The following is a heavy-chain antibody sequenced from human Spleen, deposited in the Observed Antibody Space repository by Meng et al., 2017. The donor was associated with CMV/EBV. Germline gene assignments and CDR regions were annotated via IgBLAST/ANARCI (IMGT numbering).Heavy chain of an antibody. Sequence: GGSLRLSCAASGFSFSSYSMSWVRQAPGKGLEWVSSISRSDNYVHYADSLKGRLTITRDDAKNSLYLQMNSLRVEDTGVYYCARGAGPFDFWGQGTLVTVSS. CDR3: ARGAGPFDF. D-gene: IGHD6-19*01. J-gene: IGHJ4*02. V-gene: IGHV3-21*01. CDR2: ISRSDNYV. CDR1: GFSFSSYS.